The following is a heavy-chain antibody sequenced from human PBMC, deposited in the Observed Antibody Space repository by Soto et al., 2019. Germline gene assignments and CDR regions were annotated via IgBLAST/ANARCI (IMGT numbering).Heavy chain of an antibody. J-gene: IGHJ3*02. CDR3: ARDRDRVADI. V-gene: IGHV1-18*01. D-gene: IGHD2-15*01. Sequence: QVHLVQSGPEVKKPGASVKVSCKASGYTFNTYGITWVRQAPGQGLEWMAWINAYNGNRIYAQNLQGRVTVTTDTSTSAAYMELMSLTPDDTAVYFCARDRDRVADIWGLGTMVSVSS. CDR1: GYTFNTYG. CDR2: INAYNGNR.